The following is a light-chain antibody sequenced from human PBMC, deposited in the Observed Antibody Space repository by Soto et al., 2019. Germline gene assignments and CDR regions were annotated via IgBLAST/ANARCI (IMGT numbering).Light chain of an antibody. CDR2: AAS. Sequence: DIQMTQSPSSLSAFVGDRVSITCRASQSISTYLNWYQQKPGKAPKLLIYAASSLQSGVPSRFSGSDSGTDFTLTISSLQPEDFATYYCQQSYSYPFTFGPGTKVDFK. CDR3: QQSYSYPFT. CDR1: QSISTY. V-gene: IGKV1-39*01. J-gene: IGKJ3*01.